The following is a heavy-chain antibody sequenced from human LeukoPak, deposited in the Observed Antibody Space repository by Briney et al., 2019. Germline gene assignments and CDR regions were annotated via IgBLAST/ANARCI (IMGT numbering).Heavy chain of an antibody. Sequence: SETLSLTCTVSPDSTTSNFWSWVRQPPGKGLEWIGEIHRSGSTNYNPSLQSRVTISIDRSKNQIALELSSVTAADTAVYYCARGIVGGFNPGAYRGQGTLVTVSP. D-gene: IGHD1-14*01. J-gene: IGHJ4*02. CDR2: IHRSGST. CDR3: ARGIVGGFNPGAY. CDR1: PDSTTSNF. V-gene: IGHV4-4*02.